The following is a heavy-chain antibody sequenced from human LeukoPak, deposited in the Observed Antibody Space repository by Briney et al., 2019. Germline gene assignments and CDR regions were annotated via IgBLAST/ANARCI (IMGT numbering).Heavy chain of an antibody. V-gene: IGHV4-59*01. CDR2: IYYSGST. D-gene: IGHD2-21*02. CDR3: ARASYCGGDCSIPPDY. CDR1: GGSISSYY. Sequence: SETLFLTCTVSGGSISSYYWSWIRQPPGKGLEWIGYIYYSGSTNYNPSLKSRVTISVDTSKNQFSLKLSSVTAADTAVYYCARASYCGGDCSIPPDYWGQGTLVTVSS. J-gene: IGHJ4*02.